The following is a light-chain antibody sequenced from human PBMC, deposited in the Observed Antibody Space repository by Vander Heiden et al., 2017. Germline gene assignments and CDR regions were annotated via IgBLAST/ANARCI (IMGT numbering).Light chain of an antibody. CDR3: GTWDSSLSAYV. J-gene: IGLJ1*01. CDR1: SSNIGNNY. CDR2: ENN. V-gene: IGLV1-51*02. Sequence: QSVLTQPPSVSAAPGQKVTISCSGCSSNIGNNYVSWYQQLPGTAPKLLIYENNKRPSGIPDRFSGSKSGTSATLGITGLQTGDEADYYCGTWDSSLSAYVFGTGTKVTVL.